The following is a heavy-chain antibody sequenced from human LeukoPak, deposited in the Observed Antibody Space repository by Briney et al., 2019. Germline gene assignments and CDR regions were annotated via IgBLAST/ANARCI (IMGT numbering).Heavy chain of an antibody. Sequence: SVKVSCKAVGGSFSSYALTWVRQAPGQGFEWMGRIIPILGTANYAQKFQGRVTLTADSSTSTAYMELSSLTSDDTAVYYCARDIAVAGSLFPWGQGTLVTVSS. V-gene: IGHV1-69*04. CDR2: IIPILGTA. CDR1: GGSFSSYA. J-gene: IGHJ5*02. D-gene: IGHD6-19*01. CDR3: ARDIAVAGSLFP.